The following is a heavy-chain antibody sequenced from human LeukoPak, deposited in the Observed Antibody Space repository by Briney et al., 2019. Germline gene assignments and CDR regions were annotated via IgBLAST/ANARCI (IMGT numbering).Heavy chain of an antibody. V-gene: IGHV1-18*01. Sequence: ASVKVSCKASGYTFTSYGISWVRQAPGQGLEWMGWISAYNGNTNYAQKLQGRVTMTTDTSTSTAYMELRSLRSDDTAVYYCARRVRWELLSYYYMDVWGKGTTVTVSS. CDR3: ARRVRWELLSYYYMDV. CDR1: GYTFTSYG. CDR2: ISAYNGNT. D-gene: IGHD1-26*01. J-gene: IGHJ6*03.